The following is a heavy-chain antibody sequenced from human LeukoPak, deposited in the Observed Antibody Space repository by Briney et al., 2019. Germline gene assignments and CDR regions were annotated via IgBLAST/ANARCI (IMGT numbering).Heavy chain of an antibody. CDR2: IKQDGSEK. D-gene: IGHD3-10*01. CDR1: GFTFSSYW. V-gene: IGHV3-7*03. CDR3: ARDRLWFGEMYYYYYGMDV. Sequence: PGGSLRLSCAASGFTFSSYWMHWVRQAPGKGLVWVANIKQDGSEKYYVDSVKGRFTISRDNAKNSLYLQMNSLRAEDTAVYYCARDRLWFGEMYYYYYGMDVWGKGTTVTVSS. J-gene: IGHJ6*04.